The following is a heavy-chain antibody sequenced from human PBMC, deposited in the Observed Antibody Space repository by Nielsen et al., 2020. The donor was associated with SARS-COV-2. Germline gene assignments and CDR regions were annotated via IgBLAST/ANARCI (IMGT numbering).Heavy chain of an antibody. J-gene: IGHJ6*02. CDR3: AKSDDILTGYGMDV. V-gene: IGHV3-23*01. Sequence: GESLKISCAASGFTFNIYAMAWVRRAPGRGLQWVTGVSSSGGSTYYTDSVKGRFTISRDNSKNTLYLEMHSLRAEDTAVYYCAKSDDILTGYGMDVWGQGTTVTVSS. D-gene: IGHD3-9*01. CDR2: VSSSGGST. CDR1: GFTFNIYA.